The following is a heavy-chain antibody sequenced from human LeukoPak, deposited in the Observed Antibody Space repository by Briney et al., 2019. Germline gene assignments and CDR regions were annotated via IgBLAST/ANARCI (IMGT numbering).Heavy chain of an antibody. CDR2: IIPIFGTT. J-gene: IGHJ4*02. D-gene: IGHD1-26*01. Sequence: SVKVSCKASGGTFSSYAISWVRQAPGQGLEWMGQIIPIFGTTNYAQKFQGRLTLTADKSTSTAYMELYSLTSDDTAVYYCARDGPYSGSYYWGQGTLVTVSS. CDR1: GGTFSSYA. CDR3: ARDGPYSGSYY. V-gene: IGHV1-69*06.